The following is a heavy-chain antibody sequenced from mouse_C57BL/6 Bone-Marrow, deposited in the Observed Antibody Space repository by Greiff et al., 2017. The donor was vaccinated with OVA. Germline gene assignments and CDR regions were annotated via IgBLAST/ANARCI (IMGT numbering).Heavy chain of an antibody. Sequence: VTLKVSGPGILQPSQTLSLTCSFSGFSLSTFGMGVGWIRQPSGKGLEWLAHIWWDDDKYYNPALKSRLTISKDTSKNPVFLKIANVDSADTATYYCARMAPAVGAKGYWYFDVWGTGTTVTVSS. J-gene: IGHJ1*03. V-gene: IGHV8-8*01. CDR3: ARMAPAVGAKGYWYFDV. CDR1: GFSLSTFGMG. D-gene: IGHD1-1*01. CDR2: IWWDDDK.